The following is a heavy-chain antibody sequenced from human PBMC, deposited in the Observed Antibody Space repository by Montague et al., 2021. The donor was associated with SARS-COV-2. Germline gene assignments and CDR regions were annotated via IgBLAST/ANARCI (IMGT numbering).Heavy chain of an antibody. CDR3: ARFWRGYVDK. CDR2: IYYTGGT. J-gene: IGHJ4*02. Sequence: SETLSLTCSFSGGSIRSYYWSWIRLPPGKALEWLGYIYYTGGTTRNPSLKSRVTISVDTSRNQFSLRLTSVTAADTAVYFCARFWRGYVDKWCQGTLVTVSS. CDR1: GGSIRSYY. D-gene: IGHD3-3*01. V-gene: IGHV4-59*01.